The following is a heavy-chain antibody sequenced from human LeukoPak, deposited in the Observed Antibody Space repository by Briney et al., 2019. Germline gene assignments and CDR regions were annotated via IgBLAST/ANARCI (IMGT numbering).Heavy chain of an antibody. CDR2: ISDSGNTM. J-gene: IGHJ4*02. Sequence: GKSLRLSCAASGFTFSGYPIHWVRQAPGKGLEWVSYISDSGNTMYYADSVKGRFTISRDNARNLLLLQMNSLRAEDTAVYYCARGTWGLDYWGQGTLVTVSS. CDR3: ARGTWGLDY. CDR1: GFTFSGYP. D-gene: IGHD7-27*01. V-gene: IGHV3-48*03.